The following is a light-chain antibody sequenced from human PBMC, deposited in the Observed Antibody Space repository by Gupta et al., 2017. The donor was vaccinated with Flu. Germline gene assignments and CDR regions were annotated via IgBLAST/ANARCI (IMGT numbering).Light chain of an antibody. CDR2: DAS. CDR1: HDIRNY. Sequence: DVPISQSRSALSASVGDRVTITCQASHDIRNYLNWYQQKPGKAPKLLIYDASNLETGVPSRFSGSGSGTHFSFTISSLQPEDIAAYFCQQYDSLSITFGQGTRLEIK. J-gene: IGKJ5*01. V-gene: IGKV1-33*01. CDR3: QQYDSLSIT.